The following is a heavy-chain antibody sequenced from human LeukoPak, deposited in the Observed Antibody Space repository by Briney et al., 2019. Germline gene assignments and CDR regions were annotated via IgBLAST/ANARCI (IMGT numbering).Heavy chain of an antibody. V-gene: IGHV3-9*01. D-gene: IGHD5-12*01. Sequence: GGSLRLSCAASGFTFDDYAMHWVRPAPGKGLEWVSGISWNSGSIGYADSVKGRFTISRDNAKNSLYLQMNSLRAEDTALYYCAKGQQWLGYYYYMDVWGKGTTVTVSS. J-gene: IGHJ6*03. CDR3: AKGQQWLGYYYYMDV. CDR2: ISWNSGSI. CDR1: GFTFDDYA.